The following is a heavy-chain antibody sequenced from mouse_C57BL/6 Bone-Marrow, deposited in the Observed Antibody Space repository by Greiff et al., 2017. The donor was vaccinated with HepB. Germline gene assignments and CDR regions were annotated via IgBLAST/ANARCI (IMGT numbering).Heavy chain of an antibody. CDR3: ARSKDYGSMGFAY. CDR1: GYTFTSYW. CDR2: IHPNSGST. V-gene: IGHV1-64*01. J-gene: IGHJ3*01. D-gene: IGHD1-1*01. Sequence: VQLQQPGAELVKPGASVKLSCKASGYTFTSYWMHWVKQRPGQGLEWIGMIHPNSGSTNYNEKFKSKATLTVDKSSSTAYMQLSSLTSEDSAVYYCARSKDYGSMGFAYWGQGTLVTVSA.